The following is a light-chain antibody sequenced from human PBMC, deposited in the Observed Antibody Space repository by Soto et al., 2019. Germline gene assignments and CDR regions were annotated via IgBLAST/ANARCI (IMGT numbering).Light chain of an antibody. Sequence: DIQVTQSPSSLSASVGDSVTITCQTSHDISNFLNWYQQKPGKVPKLLIYDASKLEAGVPSRFFGSGSGKDFTFAISSLQAEDFATYYCKQYDNVPPNTFGQGTKLEIK. CDR2: DAS. V-gene: IGKV1-33*01. CDR1: HDISNF. J-gene: IGKJ2*01. CDR3: KQYDNVPPNT.